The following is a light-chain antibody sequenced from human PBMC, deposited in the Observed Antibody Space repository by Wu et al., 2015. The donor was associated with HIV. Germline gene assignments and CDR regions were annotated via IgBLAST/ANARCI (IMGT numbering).Light chain of an antibody. J-gene: IGKJ2*01. CDR2: GTS. Sequence: EVVLTQSPGTLSLSPGERATLSCRASQTVSDTYLSWYQQKPGQAPRLLIYGTSNRATGIPDRFSGSGSGTDFTLTISRLDPEDAAVYYCQQYGSSPYTFGQGTNLEIK. V-gene: IGKV3-20*01. CDR1: QTVSDTY. CDR3: QQYGSSPYT.